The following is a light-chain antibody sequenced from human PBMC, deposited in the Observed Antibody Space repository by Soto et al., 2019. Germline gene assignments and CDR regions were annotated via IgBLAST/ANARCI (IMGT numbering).Light chain of an antibody. Sequence: EIVMAQSPVTLSGSAAERCTLSCLASQSVSSNLAWYQQKPGQAPRLLIYAASTRATGVPARFSGSGSGTEFTLTISSLQSEDFAIYYCHQYYNWPPYTFGQGTKVDNK. CDR2: AAS. V-gene: IGKV3-15*01. CDR1: QSVSSN. CDR3: HQYYNWPPYT. J-gene: IGKJ1*01.